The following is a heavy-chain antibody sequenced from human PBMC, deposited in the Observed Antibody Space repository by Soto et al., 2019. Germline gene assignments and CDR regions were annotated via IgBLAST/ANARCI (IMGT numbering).Heavy chain of an antibody. CDR2: IRDGGEST. J-gene: IGHJ3*02. D-gene: IGHD2-15*01. CDR1: GFIFGNYM. V-gene: IGHV3-23*01. Sequence: EVQLLESGGGLVQPGESLRLSCAFSGFIFGNYMMTWVRQAPGKGLEWVSTIRDGGESTYYADSVNGRFTISRDNSKNTLYLQMDSLGVEDTAVYYCAPHVHCSGGSCHYDAFDIRGQGTMVTVSS. CDR3: APHVHCSGGSCHYDAFDI.